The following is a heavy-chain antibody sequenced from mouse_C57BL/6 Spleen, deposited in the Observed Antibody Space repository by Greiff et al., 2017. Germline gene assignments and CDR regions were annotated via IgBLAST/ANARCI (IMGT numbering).Heavy chain of an antibody. Sequence: QVQLQQSGAELVMPGASVKLSCKASGYTFTSYWMHWVKQRPGQGLEWIGEIDPSDSYTNYNQKFKGKSTLTVDKSSSTAYMQLSSLTSEDSAVYYCARGLTTVVAHWYFDVWGTGTTVTVSS. CDR1: GYTFTSYW. CDR2: IDPSDSYT. CDR3: ARGLTTVVAHWYFDV. V-gene: IGHV1-69*01. J-gene: IGHJ1*03. D-gene: IGHD1-1*01.